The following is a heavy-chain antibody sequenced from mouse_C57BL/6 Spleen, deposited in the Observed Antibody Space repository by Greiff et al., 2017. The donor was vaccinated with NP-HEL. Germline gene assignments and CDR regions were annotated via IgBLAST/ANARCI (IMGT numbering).Heavy chain of an antibody. CDR3: ARLILRYFDV. CDR2: IYPGGGYT. D-gene: IGHD1-1*01. J-gene: IGHJ1*03. Sequence: QVQLQQSGAELVRPGTSVKMSCKASGYTFTNYWIGWAKQRPGHGLEWIGDIYPGGGYTNYNEKFKGKATLTADKSSSTAYMQFSSLTSEDSAIYYCARLILRYFDVWGTGTTVTVSS. V-gene: IGHV1-63*01. CDR1: GYTFTNYW.